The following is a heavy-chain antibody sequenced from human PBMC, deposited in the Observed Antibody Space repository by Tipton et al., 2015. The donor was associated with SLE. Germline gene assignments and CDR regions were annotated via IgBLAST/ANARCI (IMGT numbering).Heavy chain of an antibody. CDR3: ARADYGYWYFDL. Sequence: TLSLTCAVYGGSFSGYYWSWIRQPPGKGLEWIGEINHSGSTYYNPSLKSRVTISVDTSKNQFSLKLTSVTAADTAVYYCARADYGYWYFDLWGRGTLVTVSS. D-gene: IGHD3-16*01. J-gene: IGHJ2*01. V-gene: IGHV4-34*01. CDR1: GGSFSGYY. CDR2: INHSGST.